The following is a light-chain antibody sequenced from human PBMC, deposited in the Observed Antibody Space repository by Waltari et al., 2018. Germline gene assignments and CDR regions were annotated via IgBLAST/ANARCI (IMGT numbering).Light chain of an antibody. CDR1: QRLSRN. J-gene: IGKJ4*01. CDR3: QQSSERPVT. V-gene: IGKV3-11*01. Sequence: EIVLTQSPATLSLSPGERATLSCRASQRLSRNLGWYQQKLGQAPRLLIYDASNRATGIPARFSGSGSGTDFTLTISSLEPEDFAVYYCQQSSERPVTFGGGTKVEIK. CDR2: DAS.